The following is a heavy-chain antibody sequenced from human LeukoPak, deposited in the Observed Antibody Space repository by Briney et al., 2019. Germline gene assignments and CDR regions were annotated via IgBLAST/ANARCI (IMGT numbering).Heavy chain of an antibody. J-gene: IGHJ4*02. CDR2: ISAYNGNT. CDR1: GYTFTSYG. Sequence: GASVKVSCKASGYTFTSYGISWVRQAPGQGLEWMGWISAYNGNTNYAQKLQGRVTMTTDTSTSTAYMELRSLRSDDTAVYYCARLEGVAKYYDILTGYDYWGKGTLVTVSS. CDR3: ARLEGVAKYYDILTGYDY. D-gene: IGHD3-9*01. V-gene: IGHV1-18*01.